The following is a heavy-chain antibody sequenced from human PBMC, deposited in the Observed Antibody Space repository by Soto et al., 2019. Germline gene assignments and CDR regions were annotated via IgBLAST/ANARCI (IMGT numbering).Heavy chain of an antibody. CDR2: SKNKADSYTT. V-gene: IGHV3-72*01. J-gene: IGHJ4*02. CDR3: TVWGSGNDFGAA. CDR1: GFTFSEHY. Sequence: EVQLVASGGGLVQPGGSLRLSCAASGFTFSEHYMDWVRQAPGKGLEWVGRSKNKADSYTTEYAASVKGRFTISRDGSKNSLFLQMNSLKTEDTAVYYCTVWGSGNDFGAAWGQGILVTVSS. D-gene: IGHD3-10*01.